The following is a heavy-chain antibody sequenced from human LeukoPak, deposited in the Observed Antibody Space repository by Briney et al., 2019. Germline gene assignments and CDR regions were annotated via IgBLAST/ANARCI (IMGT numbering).Heavy chain of an antibody. CDR1: GGTFSSYA. CDR2: IIPIFGTA. V-gene: IGHV1-69*06. CDR3: ARVRVNGYSYGYYFDY. J-gene: IGHJ4*02. Sequence: GASVKVSCKASGGTFSSYAISWVRQAPGQGLEWMGGIIPIFGTANYAQKFQGRVTITADKSTSTAYMELSSLRSEDTAVYYCARVRVNGYSYGYYFDYWGQGTLVTVSS. D-gene: IGHD5-18*01.